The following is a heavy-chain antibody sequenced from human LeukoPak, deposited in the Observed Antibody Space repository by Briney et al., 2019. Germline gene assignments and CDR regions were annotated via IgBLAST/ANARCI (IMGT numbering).Heavy chain of an antibody. V-gene: IGHV4-61*01. CDR2: IYNSVRT. CDR1: GGSVSSGSYY. CDR3: AREGGPYRPLDY. J-gene: IGHJ4*02. Sequence: PSETLSLTCIVSGGSVSSGSYYWSWIRQPPGKGLEWIGYIYNSVRTNYNPSLKSRVTISVDTSKNQLSLKLSSVTAADTAVYYCAREGGPYRPLDYSGQGTLVTVSS.